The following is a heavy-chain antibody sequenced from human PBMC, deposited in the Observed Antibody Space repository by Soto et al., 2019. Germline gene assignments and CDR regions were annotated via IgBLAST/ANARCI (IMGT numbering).Heavy chain of an antibody. D-gene: IGHD3-3*01. J-gene: IGHJ4*02. V-gene: IGHV4-31*03. CDR2: IYYSGSI. Sequence: QVRLQESGPGLVKPSQTLSLTCTVSGGSINSGGYYWSWIRQHPGKGLEWIGYIYYSGSIYYNPSLKSRLTLSVDSSTNHCSLNRRSVTAADTAVYYCASSPDYFFDSWGQGTLVTVSS. CDR3: ASSPDYFFDS. CDR1: GGSINSGGYY.